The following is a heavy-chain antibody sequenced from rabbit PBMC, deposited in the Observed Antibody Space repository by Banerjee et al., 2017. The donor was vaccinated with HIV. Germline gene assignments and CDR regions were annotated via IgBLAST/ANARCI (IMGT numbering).Heavy chain of an antibody. CDR2: IDPVVGTT. J-gene: IGHJ4*01. Sequence: QEQLVESGGGLVQPGGSLTLSCKASGFDFSTYYMTWARQAPGKGLEWIGYIDPVVGTTHYASWAKGPFTIAKTSSTTVTLQMTSLTAADTATYFCARDAGYAGSNLWGQGTLVTVS. D-gene: IGHD4-2*01. CDR1: GFDFSTYY. V-gene: IGHV1S45*01. CDR3: ARDAGYAGSNL.